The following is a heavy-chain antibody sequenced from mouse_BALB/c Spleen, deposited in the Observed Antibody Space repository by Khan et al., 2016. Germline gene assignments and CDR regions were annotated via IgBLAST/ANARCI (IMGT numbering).Heavy chain of an antibody. CDR3: ARYDNCYFDY. J-gene: IGHJ2*01. CDR1: GDSITSGY. V-gene: IGHV3-8*02. CDR2: INYSGST. Sequence: EVQLQESGPSLVKPSQTLSLTCSVTGDSITSGYWNWIRKFPGNKLEYMGYINYSGSTYYNPSLKTRISITRDTSNNQSHLQVMSVTNEDTATYYWARYDNCYFDYWGQGTTLTVSS.